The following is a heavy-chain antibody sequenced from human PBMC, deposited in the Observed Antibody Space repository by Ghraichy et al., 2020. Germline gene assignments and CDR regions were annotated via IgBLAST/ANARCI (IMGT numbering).Heavy chain of an antibody. Sequence: GGSLRLSCAASGFTFSSYAMSWVRQAPGKGLEWVSAISGSGGSTYYADSVKGRFTISRDNSKNTLYLQMNSLRAEDTAVYYCAAPGGPLYRSGWYIPNRYYMDVWGKGSTVTVCS. V-gene: IGHV3-23*01. J-gene: IGHJ6*03. CDR2: ISGSGGST. D-gene: IGHD6-19*01. CDR3: AAPGGPLYRSGWYIPNRYYMDV. CDR1: GFTFSSYA.